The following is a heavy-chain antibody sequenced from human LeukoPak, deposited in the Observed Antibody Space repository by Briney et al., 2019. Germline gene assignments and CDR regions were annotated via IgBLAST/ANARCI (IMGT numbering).Heavy chain of an antibody. Sequence: SETLSLTCAVYGGSFSGYYWSWIRQPPGKGLEWIGEINHSGSTNYNPSLKSRVTISVDTSKNQFSLKLSSVTAADTAVYYCARLKRPNRGSYTYYYYMDVWGKGTTVTVSS. CDR3: ARLKRPNRGSYTYYYYMDV. V-gene: IGHV4-34*01. CDR2: INHSGST. J-gene: IGHJ6*03. D-gene: IGHD1-26*01. CDR1: GGSFSGYY.